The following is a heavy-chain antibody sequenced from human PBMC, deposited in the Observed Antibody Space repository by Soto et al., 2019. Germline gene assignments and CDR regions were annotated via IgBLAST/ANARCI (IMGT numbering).Heavy chain of an antibody. D-gene: IGHD1-26*01. J-gene: IGHJ4*02. Sequence: PGGSLRLSCAASGFTFSSYGMHWVRQAPGKGLEWVAVISYDGSNKYYADSVKGRFTISRDNSKNTLYLQMNSLRAEDTAVYYCAKSGNCSLDYWGQGTLVTVSS. V-gene: IGHV3-30*18. CDR3: AKSGNCSLDY. CDR2: ISYDGSNK. CDR1: GFTFSSYG.